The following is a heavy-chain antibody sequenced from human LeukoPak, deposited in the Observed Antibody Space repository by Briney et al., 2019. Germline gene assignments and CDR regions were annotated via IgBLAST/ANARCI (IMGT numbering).Heavy chain of an antibody. CDR2: ISWDSGSI. J-gene: IGHJ4*02. CDR1: GFTFDHYA. V-gene: IGHV3-9*01. CDR3: AKVVYYGSESYQEYYFDY. Sequence: GRSLRLSCAASGFTFDHYAMHWVRQAPGKGLEWVSGISWDSGSIGYADSVRGRFTISRDNAKNSLYLQMNSLRPEDTALYYCAKVVYYGSESYQEYYFDYWGQGTLVTVSS. D-gene: IGHD3-10*01.